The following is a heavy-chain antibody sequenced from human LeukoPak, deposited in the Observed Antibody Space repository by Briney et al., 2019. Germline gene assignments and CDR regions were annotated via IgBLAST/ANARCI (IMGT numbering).Heavy chain of an antibody. CDR3: ARESYSSGIYYYYYGMDV. D-gene: IGHD6-19*01. V-gene: IGHV3-33*01. J-gene: IGHJ6*02. CDR2: IWYDGSDK. CDR1: GFTFSSYG. Sequence: GGSLRLSCAASGFTFSSYGMHWVRQAPGKGLEGVAVIWYDGSDKYYADSVKGRFTISRDNSKNTLYLQMNSLRAEDTAVYYCARESYSSGIYYYYYGMDVWGQGTTVTVSS.